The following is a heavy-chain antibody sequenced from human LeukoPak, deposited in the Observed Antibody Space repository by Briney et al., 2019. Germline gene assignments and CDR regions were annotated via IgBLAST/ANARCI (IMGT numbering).Heavy chain of an antibody. V-gene: IGHV4-31*03. CDR2: TKKTGDT. CDR1: GVSIENTGYF. CDR3: ARGGNWNYYDSSVISSYFDY. Sequence: SETLSLTCTVSGVSIENTGYFWAWIRQLPGKGLEWIGHTKKTGDTYYSPSLKSRVIISVDTSKNQFSLSLTSVTIADAAMYYCARGGNWNYYDSSVISSYFDYWGQGTLVTVSS. J-gene: IGHJ4*02. D-gene: IGHD3-22*01.